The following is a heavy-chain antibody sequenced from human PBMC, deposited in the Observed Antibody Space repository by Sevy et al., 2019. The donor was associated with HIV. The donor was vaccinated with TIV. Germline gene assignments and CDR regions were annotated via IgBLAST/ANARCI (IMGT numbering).Heavy chain of an antibody. CDR1: GYTLTQVS. Sequence: ASVKVSCKVSGYTLTQVSMHWVRQAPGEGLEWMGSFDPEDGETIYAQKFQGRVTMTEDTSTDTAYMELNSLRSEDTALYCCATTKDYYDSSGCPFDYWGQGTLVTVSS. CDR2: FDPEDGET. CDR3: ATTKDYYDSSGCPFDY. D-gene: IGHD3-22*01. V-gene: IGHV1-24*01. J-gene: IGHJ4*02.